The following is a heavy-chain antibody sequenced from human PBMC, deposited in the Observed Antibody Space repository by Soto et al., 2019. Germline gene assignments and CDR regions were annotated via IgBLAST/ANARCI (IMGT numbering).Heavy chain of an antibody. CDR1: GYTFTSYG. Sequence: ASVKVSCKASGYTFTSYGISWVRQAPVQGLEWMGWISAYDGNTNYAQKLQGRVTMTTDTSTSTAYMELRGLRSDDTAVYYCARENGSWGEQYYYYGMDVWGQGTTVTVSS. V-gene: IGHV1-18*01. J-gene: IGHJ6*02. D-gene: IGHD3-16*01. CDR2: ISAYDGNT. CDR3: ARENGSWGEQYYYYGMDV.